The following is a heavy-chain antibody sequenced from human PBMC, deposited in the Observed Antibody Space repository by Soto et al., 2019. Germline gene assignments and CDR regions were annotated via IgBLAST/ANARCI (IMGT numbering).Heavy chain of an antibody. J-gene: IGHJ5*02. D-gene: IGHD2-2*01. Sequence: GESLKISCTGVGYSFTSYWIGWVRQMPGKGLEWMGIIYPGDSDTRYNPSFQGQVTISADKSITTAYLQWSSLKASDTAMYYCARGYCTTTICDPWFDPWGQGTLVTVSS. CDR2: IYPGDSDT. CDR3: ARGYCTTTICDPWFDP. CDR1: GYSFTSYW. V-gene: IGHV5-51*01.